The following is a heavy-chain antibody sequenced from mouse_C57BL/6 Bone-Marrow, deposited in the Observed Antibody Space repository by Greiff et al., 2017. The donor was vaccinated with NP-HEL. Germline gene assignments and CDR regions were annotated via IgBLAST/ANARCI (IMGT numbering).Heavy chain of an antibody. V-gene: IGHV2-2*01. Sequence: VKLVESGPGLVQPSQSLSITCTVSGFSLTSYGVHWVRQSPGKGLEWLGVIWSGGSTDYNAAFISRLSISKDNSKSQVFFKMNSLQADDTAIYYCASHYYGSSPAWFAYWGQGTLVTVSA. CDR2: IWSGGST. D-gene: IGHD1-1*01. CDR3: ASHYYGSSPAWFAY. J-gene: IGHJ3*01. CDR1: GFSLTSYG.